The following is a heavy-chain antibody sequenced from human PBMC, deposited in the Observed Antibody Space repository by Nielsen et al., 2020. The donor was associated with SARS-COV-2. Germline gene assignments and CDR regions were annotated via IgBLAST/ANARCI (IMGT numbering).Heavy chain of an antibody. Sequence: GESLKISCVASGFSFNTYSMNWVRQAPGKGLEWVSYISGGSATIYYADSVKGRFTISRDNAKNSLFLQMNSLSADDTAVYYCARKGGGYYGSGERLSYYYYGMDVWGQGTTVTVSS. CDR1: GFSFNTYS. CDR3: ARKGGGYYGSGERLSYYYYGMDV. D-gene: IGHD3-10*01. J-gene: IGHJ6*02. V-gene: IGHV3-48*04. CDR2: ISGGSATI.